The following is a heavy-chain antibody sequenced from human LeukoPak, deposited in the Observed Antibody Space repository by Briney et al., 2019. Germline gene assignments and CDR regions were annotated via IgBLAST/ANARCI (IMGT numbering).Heavy chain of an antibody. Sequence: SETLSLTCTVSGHSITGGHYWDWIRQPPGKGLEWIGSIYPSGSTYNNPSLKSRVTISVDTAKKQFSLKLNSVTAADTAVYYCARAVHDYGDRQFPALYCFPDYWGQGTLVTVSS. V-gene: IGHV4-38-2*02. J-gene: IGHJ4*02. CDR1: GHSITGGHY. CDR3: ARAVHDYGDRQFPALYCFPDY. D-gene: IGHD4-17*01. CDR2: IYPSGST.